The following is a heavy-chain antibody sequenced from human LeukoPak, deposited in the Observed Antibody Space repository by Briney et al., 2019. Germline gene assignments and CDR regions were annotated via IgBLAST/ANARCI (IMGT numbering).Heavy chain of an antibody. J-gene: IGHJ4*02. CDR1: GASVGSRIYY. CDR3: ASDDSDSDFPGCLGFFDY. Sequence: SETLSLTCTVSGASVGSRIYYWAWVLQTSGKGLEWIGSGNPYYSLYHQIRVLISVEAFKLQFSLQLNSVTAADTAIYYCASDDSDSDFPGCLGFFDYWGQGILVTVSS. CDR2: GNP. V-gene: IGHV4-39*07. D-gene: IGHD3-3*01.